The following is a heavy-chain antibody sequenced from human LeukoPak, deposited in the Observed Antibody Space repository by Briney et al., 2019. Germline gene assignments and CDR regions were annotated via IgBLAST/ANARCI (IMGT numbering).Heavy chain of an antibody. CDR2: INHSGST. J-gene: IGHJ4*02. V-gene: IGHV4-34*01. CDR3: ARAAQLVRDFDY. Sequence: SETLSLTCAVYGGSFSGYYWSWIRQPPGKGLEWIGEINHSGSTNYNPSLKSRVTISVDTSKNQFSLKLSSVTAADTAVYYCARAAQLVRDFDYWGQGTLVTVS. CDR1: GGSFSGYY. D-gene: IGHD6-13*01.